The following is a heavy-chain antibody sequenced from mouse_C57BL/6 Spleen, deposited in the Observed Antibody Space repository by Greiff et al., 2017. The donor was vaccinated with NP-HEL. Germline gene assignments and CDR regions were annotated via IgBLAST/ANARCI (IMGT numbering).Heavy chain of an antibody. CDR3: TRSSMVTTGDYYAMDY. Sequence: VQLQQSGAELVRPGASVTLSCKASGYTFTDYEMHWVKQTPVHGLEWIGAIDPETGGTAYNQKFKGKAILTADKSSSTAYMELRSLTSEDSVVYYCTRSSMVTTGDYYAMDYWGQGTSVTVSS. V-gene: IGHV1-15*01. CDR2: IDPETGGT. CDR1: GYTFTDYE. J-gene: IGHJ4*01. D-gene: IGHD2-2*01.